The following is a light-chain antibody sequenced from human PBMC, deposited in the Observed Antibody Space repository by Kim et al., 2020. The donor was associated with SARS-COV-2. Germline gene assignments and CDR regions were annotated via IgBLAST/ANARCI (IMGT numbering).Light chain of an antibody. CDR1: KLGEKY. CDR3: QAWDSSIYV. V-gene: IGLV3-1*01. Sequence: VPPRETASITCCGDKLGEKYASWYQQERGQSPVVVICRDNRGPSGIPERFSGSNSGNTATLTISGTEAMDEADYYCQAWDSSIYVFGTGTKVTVL. CDR2: RDN. J-gene: IGLJ1*01.